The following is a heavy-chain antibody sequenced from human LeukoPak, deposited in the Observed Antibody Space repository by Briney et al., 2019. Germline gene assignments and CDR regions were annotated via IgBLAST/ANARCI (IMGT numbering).Heavy chain of an antibody. CDR3: ARTRCSGGSCYSKN. CDR1: GGSFSGYY. D-gene: IGHD2-15*01. J-gene: IGHJ4*02. CDR2: IYYSGST. V-gene: IGHV4-59*01. Sequence: SETLSLTCAVYGGSFSGYYWCWIRQPPGKGLEWIGYIYYSGSTNYNPSLKSRVTISVDTSKNQFSLKLSSVTAADTAVYYCARTRCSGGSCYSKNWGQGTLVTVSS.